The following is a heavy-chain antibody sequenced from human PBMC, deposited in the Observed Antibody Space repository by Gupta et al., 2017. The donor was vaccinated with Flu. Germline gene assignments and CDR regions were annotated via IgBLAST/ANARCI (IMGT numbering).Heavy chain of an antibody. D-gene: IGHD4-17*01. Sequence: SQTLSLTCTVSGGSISSGGYYWSWIRQHPGKGLEWIGYIYYSGSTYYNPSLKSRVTISVDTSKNQFSLKLSSVTAADTAVYYCARLTTVTAYFDYWGQGTLVTVSS. CDR2: IYYSGST. V-gene: IGHV4-31*03. CDR1: GGSISSGGYY. J-gene: IGHJ4*02. CDR3: ARLTTVTAYFDY.